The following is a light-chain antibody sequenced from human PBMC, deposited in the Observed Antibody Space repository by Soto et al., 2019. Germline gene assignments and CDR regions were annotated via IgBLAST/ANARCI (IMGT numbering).Light chain of an antibody. CDR2: SDN. J-gene: IGLJ2*01. CDR1: NSNIGSNT. CDR3: ASWDDRLNGPV. Sequence: QSVLTQPPSASGTPGQRVTISCSGSNSNIGSNTVNWYQHLPGTAPKLLIHSDNQRASGVPDRLSGSKSGTSASLAISGLQPEDEANYYCASWDDRLNGPVFGGGTKLTVL. V-gene: IGLV1-44*01.